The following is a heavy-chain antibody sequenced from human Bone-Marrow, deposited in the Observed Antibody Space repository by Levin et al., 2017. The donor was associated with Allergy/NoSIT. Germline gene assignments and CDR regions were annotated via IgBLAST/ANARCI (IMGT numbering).Heavy chain of an antibody. Sequence: GESLKISCKASGYTFTGYYMHWVRQAPGQGLEWVGRINPNTGGTSFVQKFQGRVTMARDTSISTAYMELTSLRSDDTAVYYCAKERGNGDWYYDYWGQGTLVTVSS. CDR1: GYTFTGYY. CDR3: AKERGNGDWYYDY. CDR2: INPNTGGT. V-gene: IGHV1-2*06. J-gene: IGHJ4*02. D-gene: IGHD2-21*02.